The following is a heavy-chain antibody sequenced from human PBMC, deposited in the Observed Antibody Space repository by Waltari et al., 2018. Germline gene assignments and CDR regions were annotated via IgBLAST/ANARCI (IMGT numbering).Heavy chain of an antibody. CDR2: IYSGGST. Sequence: EVQLLESGGGLVQPGGSLRLSCAASGFTFSSYAMSWVRQAPGKGVEWVSVIYSGGSTYYADSVKGRFTISRDNSKNTLYLQMNSLRAEDTAVYYCAKDYVPELLDAFDIWGQGTMVIVSS. CDR1: GFTFSSYA. J-gene: IGHJ3*02. D-gene: IGHD1-26*01. V-gene: IGHV3-23*03. CDR3: AKDYVPELLDAFDI.